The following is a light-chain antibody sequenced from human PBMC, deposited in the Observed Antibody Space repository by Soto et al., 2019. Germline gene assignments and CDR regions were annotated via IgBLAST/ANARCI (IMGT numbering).Light chain of an antibody. CDR3: QQRSNWPRT. V-gene: IGKV3-11*01. Sequence: EIVLTQSPATLSLSPGERATLSCRASQSVSSYLAWYQQKPGQAPRLLIYDASNRATAIPARFSGSGSWTDFTLTISSLEPEDFAVYYCQQRSNWPRTFGQGTKVEIK. CDR1: QSVSSY. CDR2: DAS. J-gene: IGKJ1*01.